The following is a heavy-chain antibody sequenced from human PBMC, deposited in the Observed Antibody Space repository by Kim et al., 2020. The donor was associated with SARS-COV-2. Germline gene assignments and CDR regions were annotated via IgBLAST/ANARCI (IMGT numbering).Heavy chain of an antibody. CDR1: GFTFSIYS. CDR3: ARDGHYYGSGSFDP. CDR2: ISRSSGSI. Sequence: GGSLRLSCAASGFTFSIYSMNWVRQAPGKGLEWVSSISRSSGSIHYADSVKGRFTISRDNAKNSLYLQMNSLRDEDTAVSYCARDGHYYGSGSFDPWGQG. D-gene: IGHD3-10*01. V-gene: IGHV3-48*02. J-gene: IGHJ5*02.